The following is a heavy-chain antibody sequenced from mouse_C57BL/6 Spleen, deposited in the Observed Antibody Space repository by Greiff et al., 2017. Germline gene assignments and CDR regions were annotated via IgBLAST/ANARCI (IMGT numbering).Heavy chain of an antibody. J-gene: IGHJ3*01. D-gene: IGHD4-1*01. CDR1: GYAFSSSW. Sequence: VKLQESGPELVKPGASVKISCKASGYAFSSSWMNWVKQRPGKGLEWIGRIYPGDGDTNYNGKFKGKATLTADKSSSTAYMQLSSLTSEDSAVYFCARQADWDGGWFAYWGQGTLVTVSA. CDR3: ARQADWDGGWFAY. CDR2: IYPGDGDT. V-gene: IGHV1-82*01.